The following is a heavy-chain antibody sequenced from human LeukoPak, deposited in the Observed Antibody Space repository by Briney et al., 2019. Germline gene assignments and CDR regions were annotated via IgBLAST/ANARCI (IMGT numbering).Heavy chain of an antibody. CDR2: IKSKTDGGTT. CDR1: GFTFSSYS. Sequence: PGGSLRLSCAASGFTFSSYSMNWVRQAPGKGLEWVGRIKSKTDGGTTDYAAPVKGRFTISRDDSKNTLYLQMNSLKTEDTAVYYCTTKGMAIPVGATGVDAFDIWGQGTMVTVSS. J-gene: IGHJ3*02. CDR3: TTKGMAIPVGATGVDAFDI. D-gene: IGHD1-26*01. V-gene: IGHV3-15*01.